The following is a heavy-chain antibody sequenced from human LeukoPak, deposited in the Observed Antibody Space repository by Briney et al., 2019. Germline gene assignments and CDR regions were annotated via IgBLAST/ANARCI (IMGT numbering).Heavy chain of an antibody. CDR3: ARVPYYYDSSGYYHLFDY. V-gene: IGHV1-2*02. CDR1: GYTFTGYY. Sequence: ASVKVCCKASGYTFTGYYMHWVRQAPGQGLEWMGWIDPNSGGTNYAQKFQGRVTMTRDTSISTAYMELSRLRSDDTAVYYCARVPYYYDSSGYYHLFDYWGQGTLVTVSS. CDR2: IDPNSGGT. D-gene: IGHD3-22*01. J-gene: IGHJ4*02.